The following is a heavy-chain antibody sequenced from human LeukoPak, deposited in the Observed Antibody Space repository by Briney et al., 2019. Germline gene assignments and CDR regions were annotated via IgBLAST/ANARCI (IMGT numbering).Heavy chain of an antibody. CDR3: ASYSSSTWYGLDY. J-gene: IGHJ4*02. D-gene: IGHD6-13*01. V-gene: IGHV4-4*07. CDR2: IYTSGST. Sequence: SETPPLTCTVSSGSISSYYWSWIRQPAGKGLEWIGRIYTSGSTDYNPSLKSRVTMSVDTSKNQFSLKLSSVTAADTAVYYCASYSSSTWYGLDYWGQGTLVTVSS. CDR1: SGSISSYY.